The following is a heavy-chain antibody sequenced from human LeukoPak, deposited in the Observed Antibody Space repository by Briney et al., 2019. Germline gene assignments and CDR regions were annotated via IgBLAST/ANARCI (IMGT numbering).Heavy chain of an antibody. CDR2: INSSGSSI. Sequence: GGSLRHSCAASGFNLSSYSMNWLPQAPGKGLECVSYINSSGSSIHYADSVKGRFTISRDNAMNSLYLQMNGLRAEDTAVYYCARGPWGLTVTTPDWFDPWGQGTLVTVSS. J-gene: IGHJ5*02. CDR1: GFNLSSYS. CDR3: ARGPWGLTVTTPDWFDP. D-gene: IGHD4-11*01. V-gene: IGHV3-48*01.